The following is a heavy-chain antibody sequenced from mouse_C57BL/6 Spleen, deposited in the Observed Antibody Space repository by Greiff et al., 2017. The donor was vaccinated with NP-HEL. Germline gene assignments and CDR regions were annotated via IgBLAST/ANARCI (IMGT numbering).Heavy chain of an antibody. J-gene: IGHJ3*01. Sequence: QFQLQPSGAELARPGASVKLSCKASGYTFTSYGISWVKQRTGQGLEWIGEIYPRSGNTYYNEKFKGKATLTADKSSSTAYMELRSLTSEDSAVYFCEGSPFAYWGQGTLVTVSA. CDR3: EGSPFAY. CDR1: GYTFTSYG. CDR2: IYPRSGNT. V-gene: IGHV1-81*01.